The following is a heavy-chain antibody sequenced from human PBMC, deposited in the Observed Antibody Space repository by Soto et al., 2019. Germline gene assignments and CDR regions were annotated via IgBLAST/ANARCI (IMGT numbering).Heavy chain of an antibody. D-gene: IGHD3-3*01. V-gene: IGHV4-39*01. CDR2: IYYSGST. CDR3: VYTHDFWSGPLDY. CDR1: GGSISSSSYY. J-gene: IGHJ4*02. Sequence: QLQLQESGPGLVKPSETLSLTCTVSGGSISSSSYYWGWIRQPPGTGLEWIGSIYYSGSTYYNPSLKGRVTISVDTSKNQFSLKLSFVPAADTAVYYCVYTHDFWSGPLDYWGQGTLVTVSS.